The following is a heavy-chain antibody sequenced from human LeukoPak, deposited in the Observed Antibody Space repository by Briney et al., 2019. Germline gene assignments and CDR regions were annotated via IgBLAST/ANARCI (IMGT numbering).Heavy chain of an antibody. CDR3: ARDRVAARPGWFDP. J-gene: IGHJ5*02. CDR2: ISVYNGNT. Sequence: GASVKDSCKASGYTFTTYGISWVRQAPGQGPEWMGWISVYNGNTKYAQRFQGRVTMTTDTSTSTAYMELRSLTSDDTAVYYCARDRVAARPGWFDPWGQGSLVTVSS. CDR1: GYTFTTYG. V-gene: IGHV1-18*01. D-gene: IGHD6-6*01.